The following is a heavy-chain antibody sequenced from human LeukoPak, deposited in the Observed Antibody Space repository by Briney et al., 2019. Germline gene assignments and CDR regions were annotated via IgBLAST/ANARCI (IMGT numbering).Heavy chain of an antibody. V-gene: IGHV4-59*01. Sequence: PSETLSLTCSVSGGSMSPYFWTWIRQPPGKGLEWIGYIYYSGSTNYNPSLKSRVTISVDTSKNQFSLKLSSVTAADTAVYYCARDSQPSDNYGDYWGQGTLVTVSS. D-gene: IGHD2-15*01. J-gene: IGHJ4*02. CDR1: GGSMSPYF. CDR3: ARDSQPSDNYGDY. CDR2: IYYSGST.